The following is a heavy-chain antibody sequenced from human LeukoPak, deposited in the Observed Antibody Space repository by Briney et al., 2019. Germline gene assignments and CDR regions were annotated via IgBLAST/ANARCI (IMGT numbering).Heavy chain of an antibody. D-gene: IGHD6-13*01. Sequence: GRSLRLSCAASGFTFSSYGMHWVRQAPGKGLEWVAVISYDGSNKYYADSVKGRFTISRDNSKNTLYLQMNSLRAEDTAVYYCAKLSRLAAPHWGQGTLVTVSS. J-gene: IGHJ4*02. V-gene: IGHV3-30*18. CDR1: GFTFSSYG. CDR3: AKLSRLAAPH. CDR2: ISYDGSNK.